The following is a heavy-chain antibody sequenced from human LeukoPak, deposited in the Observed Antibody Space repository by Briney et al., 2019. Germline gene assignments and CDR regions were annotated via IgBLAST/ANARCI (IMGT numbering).Heavy chain of an antibody. CDR2: LSYSGST. CDR3: ARGRIASRPGD. J-gene: IGHJ4*02. CDR1: GDSISSSSYY. V-gene: IGHV4-39*02. D-gene: IGHD6-6*01. Sequence: PSETLSLTCTVSGDSISSSSYYWGWIRQPPGKGLEWIGSLSYSGSTYYNPSLKSRVTIPVDASKNQFSLRLSSVTAADTAVYYCARGRIASRPGDWGQGTLVTVSS.